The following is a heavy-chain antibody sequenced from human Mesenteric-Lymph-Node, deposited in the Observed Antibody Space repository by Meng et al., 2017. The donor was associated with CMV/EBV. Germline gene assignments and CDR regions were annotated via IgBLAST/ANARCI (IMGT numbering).Heavy chain of an antibody. D-gene: IGHD3-9*01. V-gene: IGHV3-11*06. CDR2: ISSSSSYT. CDR3: ARMYYDILTGQSLFLDY. CDR1: GFTFSDYY. J-gene: IGHJ4*02. Sequence: QVQLVESGGGLVKPGGSVTLSCAASGFTFSDYYMSWIRQAPGKGLEWVSYISSSSSYTNYADSVKGRFTISRDNAKNSLYLQMNSLRAEDTAVYYCARMYYDILTGQSLFLDYWCQGTLGTVS.